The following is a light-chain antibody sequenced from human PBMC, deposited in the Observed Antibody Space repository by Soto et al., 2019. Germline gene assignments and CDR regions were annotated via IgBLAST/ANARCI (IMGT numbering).Light chain of an antibody. V-gene: IGKV3-20*01. J-gene: IGKJ1*01. CDR1: QSISNNY. CDR2: GAF. CDR3: QQYAFSPGS. Sequence: ETVLTQSPGTLSLSPGERATLSSRASQSISNNYLAWYQHKPGQAPRLLIYGAFTRATGIPSRFSGSGSGTDFTLTISRLEPGDFALYYCQQYAFSPGSFGQGTKVDI.